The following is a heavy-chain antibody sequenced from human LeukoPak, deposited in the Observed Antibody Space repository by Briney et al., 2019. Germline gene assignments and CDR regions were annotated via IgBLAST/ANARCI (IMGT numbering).Heavy chain of an antibody. CDR1: GGSITSNNYY. CDR3: ARGLRGWSGGAHTWYYFDY. V-gene: IGHV4-39*07. J-gene: IGHJ4*02. CDR2: IYVGQTT. Sequence: SETLSLTCTVSGGSITSNNYYWGWIGQPPGKGLEFIGSIYVGQTTYYTPSLKSRVTISIDTSKNQFSLMLSSMTAADTAVYYCARGLRGWSGGAHTWYYFDYWGQGTLVTVSS. D-gene: IGHD3-10*01.